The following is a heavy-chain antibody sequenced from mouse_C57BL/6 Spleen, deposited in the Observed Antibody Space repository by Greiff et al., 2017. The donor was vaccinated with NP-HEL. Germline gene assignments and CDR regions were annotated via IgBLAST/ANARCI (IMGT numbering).Heavy chain of an antibody. D-gene: IGHD2-13*01. Sequence: VQLQQSGAELMKPGASVKLSCKATGYTFTGYWIEWVKQRPGHGLEWIGEIVPGSGGTNYNEKFKGKATFTADTSSNTAYMQLSSLTTEDSAICYFARNIYPFLCDIDYWGQGTTLTVSS. CDR1: GYTFTGYW. V-gene: IGHV1-9*01. CDR3: ARNIYPFLCDIDY. J-gene: IGHJ2*01. CDR2: IVPGSGGT.